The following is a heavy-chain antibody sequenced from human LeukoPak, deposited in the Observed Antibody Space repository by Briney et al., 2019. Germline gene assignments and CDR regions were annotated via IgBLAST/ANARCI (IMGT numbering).Heavy chain of an antibody. CDR3: ARDARSYVEDAFDI. D-gene: IGHD3-16*01. J-gene: IGHJ3*02. Sequence: SVTVSCKASGGTFISYAISWVRQAPGQGLEWMGGIIPIFGTANYAQKFQGRVTITADESTSTAYMELSSLRSEDTAVYYCARDARSYVEDAFDIWGQGTMVTVSS. CDR1: GGTFISYA. CDR2: IIPIFGTA. V-gene: IGHV1-69*13.